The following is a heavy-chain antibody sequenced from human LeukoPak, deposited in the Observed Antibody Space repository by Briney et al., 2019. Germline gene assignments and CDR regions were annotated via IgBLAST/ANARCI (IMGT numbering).Heavy chain of an antibody. CDR3: AREGDSRWGELSP. V-gene: IGHV3-33*01. D-gene: IGHD3-16*02. CDR2: LWYDGSEQ. J-gene: IGHJ1*01. Sequence: AGGSLRFSCAASGFTFSTYAIHWVRQAPGKGLEWVAVLWYDGSEQYYADSVEGRFIISRDNSKSTWDLQMNSLRAEDTAVYYCAREGDSRWGELSPWGQGTLVTVSA. CDR1: GFTFSTYA.